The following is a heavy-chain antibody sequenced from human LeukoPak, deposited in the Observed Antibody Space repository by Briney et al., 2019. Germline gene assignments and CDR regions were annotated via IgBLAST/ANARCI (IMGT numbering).Heavy chain of an antibody. CDR3: ARDLGYSGDY. CDR1: EFTFSSYG. V-gene: IGHV3-30*02. Sequence: GESLRLSCAASEFTFSSYGMHWVRQAPGKGLEWVAFIRYDGRNKYYEDSVKGRFTISRDNSENMLYLQMNSLRAEDTAVYYCARDLGYSGDYWGQGTLVTVSS. J-gene: IGHJ4*02. D-gene: IGHD6-13*01. CDR2: IRYDGRNK.